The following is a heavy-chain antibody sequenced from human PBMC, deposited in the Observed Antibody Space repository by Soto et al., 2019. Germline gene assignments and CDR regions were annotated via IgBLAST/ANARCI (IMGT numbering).Heavy chain of an antibody. D-gene: IGHD3-3*02. CDR2: IYYSGST. V-gene: IGHV4-39*01. CDR3: ASPKIAFYNWFDP. J-gene: IGHJ5*02. CDR1: GGSISSSSYY. Sequence: SETLSLTCTVSGGSISSSSYYWGWIRQPPGKGLEWIGSIYYSGSTYYNPSLKSRVTISVDTSKNQFSLKLSFVTAADTAVYYCASPKIAFYNWFDPWGQGTLVTVSS.